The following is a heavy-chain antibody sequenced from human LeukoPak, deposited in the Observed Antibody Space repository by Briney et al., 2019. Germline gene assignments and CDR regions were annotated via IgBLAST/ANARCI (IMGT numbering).Heavy chain of an antibody. CDR2: INTDGSST. CDR1: GFIFSDYS. Sequence: GGSLRLSCAASGFIFSDYSLNWVRQAPGKGLVWVSRINTDGSSTSYADSVKGRFTISRDNAKNTLYLQMNSLRVEDTAVYYYARIGSLSPFDWGQGTLVTVSS. V-gene: IGHV3-74*01. D-gene: IGHD6-6*01. J-gene: IGHJ4*02. CDR3: ARIGSLSPFD.